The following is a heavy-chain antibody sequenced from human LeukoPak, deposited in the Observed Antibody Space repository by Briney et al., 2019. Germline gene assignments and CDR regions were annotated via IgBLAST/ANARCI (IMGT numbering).Heavy chain of an antibody. Sequence: ASVKVSCKASGYTFTGYYMHWVRQAPGQGLEWMGWMNPNSGNTGYAQKFQGRVTMTRNTSISTAYMELSSLRSEDTAVYYCARDDYGGNSDYWGQGTLVTVSS. J-gene: IGHJ4*02. CDR1: GYTFTGYY. V-gene: IGHV1-8*02. CDR2: MNPNSGNT. CDR3: ARDDYGGNSDY. D-gene: IGHD4-23*01.